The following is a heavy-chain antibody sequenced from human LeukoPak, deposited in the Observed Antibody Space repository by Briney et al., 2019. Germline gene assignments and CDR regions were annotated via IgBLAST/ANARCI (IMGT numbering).Heavy chain of an antibody. CDR3: ARAMVRGKNWFDP. CDR2: INPNSGGT. Sequence: ASVKVSCKASGFTFTGYYMHWVRQAPGQGLEWMGWINPNSGGTNYAQKFQGRVTMTRDTSISTAYMELSRLRSDDTAVYYCARAMVRGKNWFDPWGQGTLVTVSS. J-gene: IGHJ5*02. CDR1: GFTFTGYY. V-gene: IGHV1-2*02. D-gene: IGHD3-10*01.